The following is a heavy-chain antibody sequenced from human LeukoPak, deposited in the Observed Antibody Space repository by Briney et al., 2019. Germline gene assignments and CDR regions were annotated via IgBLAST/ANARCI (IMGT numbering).Heavy chain of an antibody. CDR1: GYTLTELS. V-gene: IGHV1-24*01. J-gene: IGHJ6*02. D-gene: IGHD2-8*01. CDR3: ALYEEDYYYYGMDV. Sequence: ASVKVSCKVSGYTLTELSMHWVRQAPGKGLEWMGGFDPEDGETIYAQKFQGRVTMTEDTSTDTAYMELSSLRSEDTAVYYCALYEEDYYYYGMDVWGQGTTVTVSS. CDR2: FDPEDGET.